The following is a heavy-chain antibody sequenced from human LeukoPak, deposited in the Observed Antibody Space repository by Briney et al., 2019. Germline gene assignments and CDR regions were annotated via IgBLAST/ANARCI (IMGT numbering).Heavy chain of an antibody. J-gene: IGHJ4*02. CDR3: ARGGYNGFDY. V-gene: IGHV4-59*01. CDR2: IYYSGST. CDR1: GGSISSYY. Sequence: PSETLSLTCTVSGGSISSYYWSWIRQPPGKGLEWIGYIYYSGSTNYNPSLKSRVTISVDTSKNQFSLKLGSVTAADTAVYYCARGGYNGFDYWGQGTLVTVSS. D-gene: IGHD5-24*01.